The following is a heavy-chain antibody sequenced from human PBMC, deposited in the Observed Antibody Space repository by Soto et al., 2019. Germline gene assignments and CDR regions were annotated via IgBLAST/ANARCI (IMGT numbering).Heavy chain of an antibody. Sequence: QVQLVESGGGVVQPGRSLRLSCAASGFTFSSYGMHWVRQAPGKGLEWVAVISYDGSNKYYADSVKGRFTISRDNSKNKLYLQINSLRAEDTAVYYCAKDQSGSYFDYWGQGTLVTVSS. CDR3: AKDQSGSYFDY. D-gene: IGHD1-26*01. J-gene: IGHJ4*02. CDR1: GFTFSSYG. CDR2: ISYDGSNK. V-gene: IGHV3-30*18.